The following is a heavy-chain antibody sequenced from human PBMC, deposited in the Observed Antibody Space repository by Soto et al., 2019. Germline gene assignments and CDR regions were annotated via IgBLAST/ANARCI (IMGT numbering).Heavy chain of an antibody. CDR3: ARLRAGLAGTPNWFHP. CDR2: IYYSGST. V-gene: IGHV4-30-4*01. Sequence: PSETLSLTCTVSGGSISSGDYYWSWIRQPPGKGLEWIGYIYYSGSTYYNPSLKSRVSISLDTSKNQVSLRLASVTVADTAVYYCARLRAGLAGTPNWFHPWGQGTLVTVSS. J-gene: IGHJ5*02. D-gene: IGHD6-19*01. CDR1: GGSISSGDYY.